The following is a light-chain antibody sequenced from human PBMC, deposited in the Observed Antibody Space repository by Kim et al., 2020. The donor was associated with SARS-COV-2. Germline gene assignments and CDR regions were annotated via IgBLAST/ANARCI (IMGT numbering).Light chain of an antibody. V-gene: IGKV3-20*01. CDR1: QSVSSAY. J-gene: IGKJ1*01. CDR3: QQYGSSPWT. CDR2: GAS. Sequence: SPGERTTLSCRASQSVSSAYLAWYQQKPGQAPRLLIYGASSRAAGIPDRFSGSGSGTDLTLTISRLEPEDFAVYYCQQYGSSPWTFGQGTKVEIK.